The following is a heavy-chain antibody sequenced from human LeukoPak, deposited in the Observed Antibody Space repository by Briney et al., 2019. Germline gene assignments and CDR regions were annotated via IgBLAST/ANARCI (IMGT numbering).Heavy chain of an antibody. Sequence: ASVKVSCTASGYTFTSYAMHWVRQAPGQRLEWMGWINAGNGNTKYSKKLQGRVTITRDTSATTAYMELSSLRSEDTAVYYCARDHSSSWYFDYWGQGTLVTVSS. CDR2: INAGNGNT. V-gene: IGHV1-3*01. CDR3: ARDHSSSWYFDY. J-gene: IGHJ4*02. D-gene: IGHD6-13*01. CDR1: GYTFTSYA.